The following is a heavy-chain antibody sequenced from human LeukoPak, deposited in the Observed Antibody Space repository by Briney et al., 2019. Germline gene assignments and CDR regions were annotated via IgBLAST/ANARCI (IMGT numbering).Heavy chain of an antibody. CDR1: GYSISSGYY. D-gene: IGHD3-10*01. Sequence: SETLSLTCTVSGYSISSGYYWGWIRQPPGKGLEWIGSIYHSGSTFYNSSLKSRVSISVDTSKNQFSLRLTSVTAADTAVYYCARDQWFGELRLDFWGQGSLVTVSS. CDR3: ARDQWFGELRLDF. J-gene: IGHJ4*02. CDR2: IYHSGST. V-gene: IGHV4-38-2*02.